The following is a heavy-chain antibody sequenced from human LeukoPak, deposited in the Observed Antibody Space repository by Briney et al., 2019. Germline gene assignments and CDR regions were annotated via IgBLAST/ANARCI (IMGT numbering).Heavy chain of an antibody. Sequence: ASVKVSCKASGYTFTGYYMYWVRQAPGQGLEWMGEIIPIFGTATYAQKFQGRVTITADKSTSTAYMELSSLSADDTAVYYCARALSEYYDFWSGIDYWGQGTLVTVSS. CDR3: ARALSEYYDFWSGIDY. V-gene: IGHV1-69*06. CDR2: IIPIFGTA. J-gene: IGHJ4*02. CDR1: GYTFTGYY. D-gene: IGHD3-3*01.